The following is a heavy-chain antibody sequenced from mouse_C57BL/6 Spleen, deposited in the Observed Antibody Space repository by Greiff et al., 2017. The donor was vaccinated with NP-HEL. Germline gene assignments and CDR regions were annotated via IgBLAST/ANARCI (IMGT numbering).Heavy chain of an antibody. Sequence: EVQVVESGGGLVKPGGSLKLSCAASGFTFSDYGMHWVRQAPEKGLEWVAYISSGSSTIYYADTVKGRVTISRDNAKNTLFLQMTSLRSEDTAMYYCARGLYFPDYFDYWGQGTTLTVSS. CDR1: GFTFSDYG. V-gene: IGHV5-17*01. D-gene: IGHD1-1*01. CDR3: ARGLYFPDYFDY. CDR2: ISSGSSTI. J-gene: IGHJ2*01.